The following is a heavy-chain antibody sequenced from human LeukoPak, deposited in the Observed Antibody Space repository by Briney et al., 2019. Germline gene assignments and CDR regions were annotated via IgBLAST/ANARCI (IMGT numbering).Heavy chain of an antibody. CDR1: GYTFTSYD. J-gene: IGHJ3*02. CDR3: ARERGSSWHRPEGAFDI. V-gene: IGHV1-8*01. D-gene: IGHD6-13*01. CDR2: MNPNSGNT. Sequence: ASVKVSCKASGYTFTSYDINWVRQATGQGLEWMGWMNPNSGNTGYAQKFQGRVTMTRNTSISTAYMELSSLRSEDTAVYYCARERGSSWHRPEGAFDIWGQGTMVTVSS.